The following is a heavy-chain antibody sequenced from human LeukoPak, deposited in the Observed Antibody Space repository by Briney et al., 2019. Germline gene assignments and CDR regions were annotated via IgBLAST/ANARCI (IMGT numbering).Heavy chain of an antibody. CDR1: GYTFTRYG. J-gene: IGHJ6*04. Sequence: ASVKVSCKASGYTFTRYGISWVRQAPGQGLEWMGWISAYNGNTNYAQKLQGRVTMTTDRSTSTAYMEPRRLRSDDTAVYYCALDHEFGETDNFYYGMDVWGKGTTVTVSS. CDR3: ALDHEFGETDNFYYGMDV. D-gene: IGHD3-10*01. CDR2: ISAYNGNT. V-gene: IGHV1-18*04.